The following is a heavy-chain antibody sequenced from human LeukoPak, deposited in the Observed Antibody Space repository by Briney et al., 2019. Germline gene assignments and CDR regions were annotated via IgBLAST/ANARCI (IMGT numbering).Heavy chain of an antibody. J-gene: IGHJ3*02. D-gene: IGHD2-2*01. CDR3: ARETIVVVPAAPGDAFDI. V-gene: IGHV1-69*05. Sequence: SVKVSCKASGGTFSSYAISWVRQAPGQGLEWMGGIIPIFDTANYAQKFQGRVTITTDESTSTAYMELSSLRSEDTAVYYCARETIVVVPAAPGDAFDIWGQGTMVTVSS. CDR2: IIPIFDTA. CDR1: GGTFSSYA.